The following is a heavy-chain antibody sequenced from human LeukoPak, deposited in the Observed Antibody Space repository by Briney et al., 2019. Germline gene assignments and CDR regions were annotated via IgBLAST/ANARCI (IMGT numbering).Heavy chain of an antibody. Sequence: GGSLRLSCAASGFTFSSYGMSWVRQAPGKGLEWVSAISGSDGSTYYADSVKGRFTISRDNSKNTLYLQMNSLRAEDTAVYYCATEYYDILTGYYQRRPFDYWGQGTLVTVSS. J-gene: IGHJ4*02. D-gene: IGHD3-9*01. CDR3: ATEYYDILTGYYQRRPFDY. CDR1: GFTFSSYG. CDR2: ISGSDGST. V-gene: IGHV3-23*01.